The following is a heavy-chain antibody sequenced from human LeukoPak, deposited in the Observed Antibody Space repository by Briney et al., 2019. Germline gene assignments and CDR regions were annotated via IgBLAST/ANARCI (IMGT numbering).Heavy chain of an antibody. V-gene: IGHV1-69*05. CDR2: MIPIFGTA. CDR3: ARVWGDGYNSDYFDY. D-gene: IGHD5-24*01. Sequence: ASVKVSCKASGGTFSSYAISWVRQAPGQALELMGRMIPIFGTANSAQKFQGRVTITTDESTSTAYMELSSLRSEDTSVYYCARVWGDGYNSDYFDYWGQGTLVTVSS. J-gene: IGHJ4*02. CDR1: GGTFSSYA.